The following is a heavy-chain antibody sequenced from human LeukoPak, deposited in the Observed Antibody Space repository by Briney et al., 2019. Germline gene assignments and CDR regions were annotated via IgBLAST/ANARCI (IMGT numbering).Heavy chain of an antibody. D-gene: IGHD3-10*01. J-gene: IGHJ5*02. V-gene: IGHV1-69*13. Sequence: SVKVSCKPSGGTFNSYAISWVRQAPGQGLEWMGGITAIFRTTNYAQKFQGRVTITADESMSTVYMELSSLRSEDTAVYYCVRDGEGVAISVNYWFDPWGQGTLVTVSS. CDR1: GGTFNSYA. CDR3: VRDGEGVAISVNYWFDP. CDR2: ITAIFRTT.